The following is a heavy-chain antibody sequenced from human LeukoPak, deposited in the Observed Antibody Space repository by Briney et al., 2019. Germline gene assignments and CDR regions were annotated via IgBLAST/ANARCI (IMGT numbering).Heavy chain of an antibody. D-gene: IGHD2-2*01. Sequence: GGSLRLSCAASGFTFSSYSMNWVRQAPGKGLEWVSAISGSGGSTYYADSVKGRFTISRDNSKNTLYLQMNSLRAEDTAVYYCAKDPLNIVVVPAADNLDYWGQGTLVTISS. CDR1: GFTFSSYS. CDR3: AKDPLNIVVVPAADNLDY. J-gene: IGHJ4*02. V-gene: IGHV3-23*01. CDR2: ISGSGGST.